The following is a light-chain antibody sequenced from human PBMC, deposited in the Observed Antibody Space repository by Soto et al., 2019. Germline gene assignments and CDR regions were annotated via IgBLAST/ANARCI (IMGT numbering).Light chain of an antibody. CDR3: CSYAGSSTFVV. Sequence: QSALTQPASVSGSPGQSITISCTGTSSDVGSYNLVSWYQQHPGKAPKLMIYEGSKRPSGVSNRFSGSKSGNTASLTISGLQAGDEDNYYCCSYAGSSTFVVFGGGTKLTVL. V-gene: IGLV2-23*03. CDR2: EGS. CDR1: SSDVGSYNL. J-gene: IGLJ3*02.